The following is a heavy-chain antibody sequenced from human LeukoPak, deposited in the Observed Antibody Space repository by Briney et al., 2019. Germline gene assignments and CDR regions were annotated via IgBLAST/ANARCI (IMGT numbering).Heavy chain of an antibody. D-gene: IGHD5-12*01. CDR2: ISSSSSTI. V-gene: IGHV3-48*01. CDR3: ARDQGKEATTFLFDY. CDR1: GFTFSSYS. J-gene: IGHJ4*02. Sequence: GGSLRLSCAPSGFTFSSYSMNWVRQAPGKGLEGVSYISSSSSTIYYADSVKGRFTISRDNAKNSLYLQMNSLRAEDTAVYYCARDQGKEATTFLFDYWGQGTLVTVSS.